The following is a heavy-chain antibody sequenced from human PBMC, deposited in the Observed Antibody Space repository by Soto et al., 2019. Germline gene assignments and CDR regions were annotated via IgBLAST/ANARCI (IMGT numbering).Heavy chain of an antibody. V-gene: IGHV2-5*02. CDR2: IYGDDNK. CDR3: THRRGYGETDY. Sequence: QITLKESGPTLVKPTQTLTLTCTFSGFSLSTSGEGVGWTRQTPGKALEWLALIYGDDNKRYSPSLKSRLTXTXXTSKNQVVLTMNNMDPVDTATYYCTHRRGYGETDYWGHGTLVTVSS. J-gene: IGHJ4*01. CDR1: GFSLSTSGEG. D-gene: IGHD4-17*01.